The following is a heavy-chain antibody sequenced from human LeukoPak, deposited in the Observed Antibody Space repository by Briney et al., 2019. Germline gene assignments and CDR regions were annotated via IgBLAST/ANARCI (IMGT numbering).Heavy chain of an antibody. CDR2: ISGDNGNT. CDR3: ARDCDRSGYYCY. V-gene: IGHV1-18*01. CDR1: GYTFTNYG. J-gene: IGHJ4*02. D-gene: IGHD3-22*01. Sequence: ASVKVSCKASGYTFTNYGISWVRQAPGQGLEWMGWISGDNGNTNYAQKLQGRVAMTSDTSTSTAYMELRSLRSDDTAVYYCARDCDRSGYYCYWSQGTLVTVSS.